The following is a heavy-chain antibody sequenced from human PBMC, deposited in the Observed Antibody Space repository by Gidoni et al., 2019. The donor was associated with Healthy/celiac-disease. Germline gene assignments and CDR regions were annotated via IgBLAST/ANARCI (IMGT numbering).Heavy chain of an antibody. CDR3: ARPRIVGATLWAFDI. V-gene: IGHV4-38-2*01. CDR2: IYHSGST. CDR1: GYYISSGYY. Sequence: QVQLQESGPGLVKPSETLSLTCHVSGYYISSGYYWGLIRQPPGKGLEWIGSIYHSGSTNYNQSLKSRVTISVDTSKNQFSLKLSSVTAADTAVYYCARPRIVGATLWAFDIWGQGTMVTVSS. J-gene: IGHJ3*02. D-gene: IGHD1-26*01.